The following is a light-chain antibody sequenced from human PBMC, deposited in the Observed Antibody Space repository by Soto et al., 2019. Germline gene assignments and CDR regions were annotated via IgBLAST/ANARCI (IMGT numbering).Light chain of an antibody. CDR3: QQRSNWPQVT. CDR1: QSFSSY. Sequence: EILLTQSPATLSLSPGEIATLCGRSSQSFSSYLAWYQQKPGQAPRLLIYDASNRATGIPARFSGSGSGTDFTLTISSLEPEDFAVYYCQQRSNWPQVTFGGGTKV. CDR2: DAS. V-gene: IGKV3-11*01. J-gene: IGKJ4*01.